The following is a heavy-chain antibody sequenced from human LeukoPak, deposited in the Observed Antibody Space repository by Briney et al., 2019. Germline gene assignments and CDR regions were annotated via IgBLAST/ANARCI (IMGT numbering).Heavy chain of an antibody. Sequence: SETLSLTCTVSGGSISSESYYWSWIRQPAGKGLEWIGRINTSGNINYNPSLKSRVTISVDTSNNQFSLKLSSLTAADTAVYYCARGLSSSWYWFNTWGQGTPVTVSS. D-gene: IGHD6-13*01. V-gene: IGHV4-61*02. J-gene: IGHJ5*02. CDR1: GGSISSESYY. CDR3: ARGLSSSWYWFNT. CDR2: INTSGNI.